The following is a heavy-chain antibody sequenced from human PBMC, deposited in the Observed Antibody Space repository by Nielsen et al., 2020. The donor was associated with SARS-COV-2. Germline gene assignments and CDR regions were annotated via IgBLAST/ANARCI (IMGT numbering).Heavy chain of an antibody. CDR1: GFTFSSYA. Sequence: GESLKISCSASGFTFSSYAMHWVRQAPGKGLEYVSAISSNGGSTYYADSVKGRFTISRDNSKNTLYLQMSSLRAEDTAVYYCVKDLGYSYGYGFFSDGMDVWGQGTLVTVSS. CDR2: ISSNGGST. CDR3: VKDLGYSYGYGFFSDGMDV. D-gene: IGHD5-18*01. V-gene: IGHV3-64D*06. J-gene: IGHJ6*02.